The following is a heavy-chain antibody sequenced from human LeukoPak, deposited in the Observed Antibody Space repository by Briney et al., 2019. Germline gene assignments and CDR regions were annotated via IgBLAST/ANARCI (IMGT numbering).Heavy chain of an antibody. CDR1: GGSISSYY. J-gene: IGHJ5*02. CDR2: IYYSGST. V-gene: IGHV4-59*01. D-gene: IGHD3-3*01. CDR3: AREERDYDHNWFDP. Sequence: SETLSLTCTVSGGSISSYYWSWIRQPPGKGLERIGYIYYSGSTNYNPSLKSRVTISVDTSKNQFSLKLSSVTAADTAVYCCAREERDYDHNWFDPWGQGTLVTVSS.